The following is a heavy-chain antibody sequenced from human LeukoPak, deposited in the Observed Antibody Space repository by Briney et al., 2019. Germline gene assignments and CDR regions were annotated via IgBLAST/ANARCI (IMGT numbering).Heavy chain of an antibody. Sequence: SETLSLTCAVYGGSFSGYYWSWIRQPPGKGLEWIGEINHSGSTNYNPSLKSRVTISVDTSKNQFSLKLSSVTAADTAVCYCAKIAVALLNSMDVWGQGTTVTVSS. CDR3: AKIAVALLNSMDV. CDR2: INHSGST. J-gene: IGHJ6*02. D-gene: IGHD6-19*01. CDR1: GGSFSGYY. V-gene: IGHV4-34*01.